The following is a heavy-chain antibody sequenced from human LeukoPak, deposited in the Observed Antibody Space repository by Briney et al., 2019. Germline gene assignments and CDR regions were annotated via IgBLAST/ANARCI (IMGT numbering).Heavy chain of an antibody. CDR1: GFTFSSYW. CDR2: IQQDGSEK. Sequence: PTGGSLRLSCAVSGFTFSSYWMSWVRQAPGKGLEWVANIQQDGSEKNYVDSGKGRFTISRDNAKNSLYLQMNSLRAEDTAVYYCARIAAAGTGYFDYWGQGTLVTVSS. CDR3: ARIAAAGTGYFDY. V-gene: IGHV3-7*01. D-gene: IGHD6-13*01. J-gene: IGHJ4*02.